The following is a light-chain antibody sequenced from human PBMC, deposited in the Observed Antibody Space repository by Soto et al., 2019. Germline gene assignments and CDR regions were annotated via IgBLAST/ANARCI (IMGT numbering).Light chain of an antibody. Sequence: DIQMTQSPSSLSASVGDRVTITCRASQGISNYLAWYLQKPGKVPKLLIYAASTLQSGVPSRFSGSGSGTDFTLTISSLQPEDVATYYCQKYNSARTFGQGTKVDIK. CDR2: AAS. J-gene: IGKJ1*01. V-gene: IGKV1-27*01. CDR1: QGISNY. CDR3: QKYNSART.